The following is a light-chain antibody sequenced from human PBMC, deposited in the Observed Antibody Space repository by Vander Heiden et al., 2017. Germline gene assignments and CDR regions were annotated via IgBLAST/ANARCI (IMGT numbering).Light chain of an antibody. J-gene: IGKJ5*01. CDR2: AAS. CDR1: QSISSY. CDR3: QQSDSTPLIT. Sequence: DIQMTQSPSSLSASVGDRVTITCRASQSISSYLNWYQQKPGKAPKLLIYAASSLQSGVPSRFSGSGSGTDFTLTISSLQPEDFAPYYCQQSDSTPLITFGQGTRMEIK. V-gene: IGKV1-39*01.